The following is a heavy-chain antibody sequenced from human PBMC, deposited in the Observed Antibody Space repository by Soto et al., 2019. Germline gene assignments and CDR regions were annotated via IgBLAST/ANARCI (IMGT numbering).Heavy chain of an antibody. Sequence: QVQLVESGGGVVQPGRSLRLSCAASGFTFSSYGMHWVRQAPGKGLEWVAVIWYDGSNKYYADSVKGRFTISRDNSKNTLYLQMNSLRAEDTAVYYCASEAAAGTFDYWGQGTLVNVSS. V-gene: IGHV3-33*01. J-gene: IGHJ4*02. CDR3: ASEAAAGTFDY. D-gene: IGHD6-13*01. CDR2: IWYDGSNK. CDR1: GFTFSSYG.